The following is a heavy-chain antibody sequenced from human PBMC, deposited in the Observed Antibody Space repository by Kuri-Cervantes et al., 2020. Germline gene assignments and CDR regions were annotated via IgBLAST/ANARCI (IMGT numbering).Heavy chain of an antibody. D-gene: IGHD4-17*01. J-gene: IGHJ3*02. Sequence: GESLKISCAASGFTFSSYGMHWVRQAPGKGLEWVAVIWYDGSNKYYADSVKGRFTISRDNSKNTLYLQMNSLRAEDTAVYYCARKTTVTNGGAFDIWGQGTRVTVSS. CDR3: ARKTTVTNGGAFDI. V-gene: IGHV3-33*01. CDR1: GFTFSSYG. CDR2: IWYDGSNK.